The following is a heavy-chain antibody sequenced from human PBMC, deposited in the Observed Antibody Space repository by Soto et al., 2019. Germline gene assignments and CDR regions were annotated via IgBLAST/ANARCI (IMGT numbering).Heavy chain of an antibody. D-gene: IGHD3-16*01. CDR3: AFTLSANYYYGMDV. J-gene: IGHJ6*02. CDR2: IIPIFGTP. CDR1: GGTFSSYA. Sequence: QVQLVQSGAEVKKPGSSVKVSCKASGGTFSSYAISWVRQAPGQGLEWMGGIIPIFGTPDYAQKFQGRVPITADESTSTAYMELSSLSSEDTAVYYCAFTLSANYYYGMDVWGQGNRVTVSS. V-gene: IGHV1-69*12.